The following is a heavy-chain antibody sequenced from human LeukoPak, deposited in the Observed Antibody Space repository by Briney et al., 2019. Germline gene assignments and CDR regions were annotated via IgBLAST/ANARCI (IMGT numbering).Heavy chain of an antibody. V-gene: IGHV3-48*04. CDR2: ISSSGSTI. CDR3: AREIGVTTYYYYYGMDV. CDR1: GFTFSSYS. J-gene: IGHJ6*02. D-gene: IGHD4-11*01. Sequence: GGSLRLSCTASGFTFSSYSMNWVRQAPGKGLEWVSYISSSGSTIYYADSVKGRFTISRDNAKNSLYLQMNSLRAADTAVYYCAREIGVTTYYYYYGMDVWGQGTTVTVSS.